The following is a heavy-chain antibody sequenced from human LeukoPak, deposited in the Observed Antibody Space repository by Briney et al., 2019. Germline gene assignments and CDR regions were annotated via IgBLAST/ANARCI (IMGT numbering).Heavy chain of an antibody. V-gene: IGHV4-61*02. CDR3: AREAEMATIAPPHPYYFDY. D-gene: IGHD5-24*01. Sequence: PSETLSLTCAVSGGSISSGGYSWSWIRQPAGKGLEWIGRIYTSGSTNYNPSLKSRVTISVDTSKNQFSLKLSSVTAADTAVYYCAREAEMATIAPPHPYYFDYWGQGTLVTVSS. J-gene: IGHJ4*02. CDR1: GGSISSGGYS. CDR2: IYTSGST.